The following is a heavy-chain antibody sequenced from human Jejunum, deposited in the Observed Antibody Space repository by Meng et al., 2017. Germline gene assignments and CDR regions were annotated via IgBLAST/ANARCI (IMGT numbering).Heavy chain of an antibody. Sequence: SETLSLTCTVSGGSISGSNYFWGWIRQPPGKRPEWIANIYHSGIIRYNPSLKSRATISLDTSKNQFSLKLTSATAADTAVYYCAKDRGSSYGYGDVIEIWGQGTMVTVSS. V-gene: IGHV4-39*07. J-gene: IGHJ3*02. D-gene: IGHD5-12*01. CDR2: IYHSGII. CDR3: AKDRGSSYGYGDVIEI. CDR1: GGSISGSNYF.